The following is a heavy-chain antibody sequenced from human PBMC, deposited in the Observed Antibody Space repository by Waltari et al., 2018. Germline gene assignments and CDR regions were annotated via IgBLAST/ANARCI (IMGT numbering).Heavy chain of an antibody. Sequence: QVQLVQSGAEVKKPGASVKVSCKVSGYTLTELSMHWVRQAHGKGLEWMGGFDPEDGETIYAQKFQGRVTMTEDTSTDTAYMELSSLRSEDTAVYYCATDLYYYDSRTAEFDYWGQGTLVTVSS. V-gene: IGHV1-24*01. CDR3: ATDLYYYDSRTAEFDY. CDR1: GYTLTELS. D-gene: IGHD3-22*01. J-gene: IGHJ4*02. CDR2: FDPEDGET.